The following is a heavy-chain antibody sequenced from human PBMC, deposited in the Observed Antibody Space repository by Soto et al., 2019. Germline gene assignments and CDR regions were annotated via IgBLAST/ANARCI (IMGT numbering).Heavy chain of an antibody. V-gene: IGHV3-74*01. CDR2: ITDDGSTT. CDR3: TRGPRPTSIGTGAF. Sequence: PGGSLRLSCETSGFIFSMYGMHWVRQVPGKGPQWVARITDDGSTTYYAASVEGRFTISRDNAKNALYLQRPSLRADDTAVYYCTRGPRPTSIGTGAFWGQGTLVTVSS. D-gene: IGHD3-10*01. J-gene: IGHJ4*02. CDR1: GFIFSMYG.